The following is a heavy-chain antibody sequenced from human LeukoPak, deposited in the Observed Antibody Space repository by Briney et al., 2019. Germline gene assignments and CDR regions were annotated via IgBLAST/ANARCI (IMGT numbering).Heavy chain of an antibody. V-gene: IGHV3-30*02. J-gene: IGHJ6*03. CDR2: IRYDGSNK. D-gene: IGHD3-10*01. CDR3: AKVSREKLLWFGEDDYYYYYMDV. Sequence: PGGSLRLSCAASGFTFSSYGTHWVRQAPGKGLEWVAFIRYDGSNKYYADSVKGRFTTSRDNSKNTLYLQMNSLRAEDTAVYYCAKVSREKLLWFGEDDYYYYYMDVWGKGTTVTISS. CDR1: GFTFSSYG.